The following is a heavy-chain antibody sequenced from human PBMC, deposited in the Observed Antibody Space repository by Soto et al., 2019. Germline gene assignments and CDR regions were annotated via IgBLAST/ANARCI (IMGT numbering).Heavy chain of an antibody. J-gene: IGHJ3*01. CDR3: ASVVYLHGFDL. CDR1: GFTFSSSS. V-gene: IGHV3-48*02. Sequence: EVQLVESGGGLVQPGGSLRLSCAASGFTFSSSSMNWVRQAPGKGLEWVSYISSGSSTIYYADSVKGRFTISRNNAKNTLYLQMNSLRDGDTAVYYFASVVYLHGFDLWGQGTMVTVSP. CDR2: ISSGSSTI.